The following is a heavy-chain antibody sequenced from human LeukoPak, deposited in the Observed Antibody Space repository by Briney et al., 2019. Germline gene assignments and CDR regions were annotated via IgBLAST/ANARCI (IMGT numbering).Heavy chain of an antibody. CDR1: GGSFSGYY. CDR2: INHSGST. D-gene: IGHD3-9*01. CDR3: ARGFDGPNAFDI. J-gene: IGHJ3*02. V-gene: IGHV4-34*01. Sequence: LETLSLTCAVYGGSFSGYYWSWIRQPPGKGLEWIGEINHSGSTNYNPSLKSRVTISVDTSKNQFSLKLSSVTAADTAVYYCARGFDGPNAFDIWGQGTMVTVSS.